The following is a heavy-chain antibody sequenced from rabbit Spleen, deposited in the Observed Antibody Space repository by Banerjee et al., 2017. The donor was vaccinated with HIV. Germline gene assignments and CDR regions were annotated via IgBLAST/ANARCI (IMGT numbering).Heavy chain of an antibody. J-gene: IGHJ3*01. Sequence: QQQLEESGGGLVKPGGTLTLTCKASGIDFSSGYYMCWVRQAPGKGLELIGCIYTGSGSTYYANWAEGRFTITGSTSLNTVTLQLNSLTAADTATYFCTRGYAGSSYTITRLDLWGPGTLVTVS. D-gene: IGHD8-1*01. CDR3: TRGYAGSSYTITRLDL. CDR1: GIDFSSGYY. CDR2: IYTGSGST. V-gene: IGHV1S43*01.